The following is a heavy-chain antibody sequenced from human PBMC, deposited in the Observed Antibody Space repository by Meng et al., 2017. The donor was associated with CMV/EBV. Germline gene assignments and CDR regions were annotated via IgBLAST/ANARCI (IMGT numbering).Heavy chain of an antibody. J-gene: IGHJ5*02. CDR1: GYTFTSYY. CDR2: INPSGGST. CDR3: AREEGIAARSDWFDP. V-gene: IGHV1-46*01. Sequence: QVQLGQAGDEGKKPVASVKVSCKASGYTFTSYYMHWVRQAPGQGLEWMGIINPSGGSTSYAQKFQGRVTMTRDTSTSTVYMELSSLRSEDTAVYYCAREEGIAARSDWFDPWGQGTLVTVSS. D-gene: IGHD6-6*01.